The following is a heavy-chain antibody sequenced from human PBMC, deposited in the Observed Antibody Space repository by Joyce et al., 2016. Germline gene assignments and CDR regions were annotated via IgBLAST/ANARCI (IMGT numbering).Heavy chain of an antibody. D-gene: IGHD2/OR15-2a*01. Sequence: QLQLHESGSGLVKPSQTLSLTCDVSGASITTSGYSWRWIRQPPGKGLEWMGDIYHSGNTYYNPPLKTRVTISGDRSKNQFSLHLNSVTAADTAVYYCARAVGIYYFDSWGHGTLVTVST. CDR3: ARAVGIYYFDS. J-gene: IGHJ4*01. V-gene: IGHV4-30-2*01. CDR2: IYHSGNT. CDR1: GASITTSGYS.